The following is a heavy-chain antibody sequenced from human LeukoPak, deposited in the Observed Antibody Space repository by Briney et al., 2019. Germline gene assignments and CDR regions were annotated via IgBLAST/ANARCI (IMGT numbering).Heavy chain of an antibody. J-gene: IGHJ4*02. CDR1: GFTFSSYG. Sequence: GGCLRLSCAASGFTFSSYGMHWVRQAPGKGLEWVAVISYDGSNKYYADSVKGRFIVSRDNSKNTLYLQMNSLRAEDTAVYYCAKRGVGYSSGWLDLDYWGQGTLVTVSS. CDR2: ISYDGSNK. V-gene: IGHV3-30*18. CDR3: AKRGVGYSSGWLDLDY. D-gene: IGHD6-19*01.